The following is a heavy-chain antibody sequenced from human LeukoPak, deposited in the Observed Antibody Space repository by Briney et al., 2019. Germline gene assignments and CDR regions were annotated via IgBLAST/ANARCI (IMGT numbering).Heavy chain of an antibody. CDR2: IYYSGST. J-gene: IGHJ4*02. D-gene: IGHD2-2*01. Sequence: KPSETLSLTCTVPGGSISSYYWSWIRQPPGKGLEWIGYIYYSGSTNYNPSLKSRVTISVDTSKNQFSLKLSSVTAADTAVYYCARERVGGYFDYWGQGTLVTVSS. CDR3: ARERVGGYFDY. V-gene: IGHV4-59*01. CDR1: GGSISSYY.